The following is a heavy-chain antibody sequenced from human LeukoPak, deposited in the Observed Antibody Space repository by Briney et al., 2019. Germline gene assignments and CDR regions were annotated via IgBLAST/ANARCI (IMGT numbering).Heavy chain of an antibody. CDR1: GGSISSYY. D-gene: IGHD3-9*01. CDR2: IYYSGIT. CDR3: LSDQRTSYDILTGYSYYYYYMDV. Sequence: SDTLSLTCTVSGGSISSYYWSWIRQPPGKVLDWIGYIYYSGITNYNPSLKSRVTISVATSKNQFSLKLSSVTAADTAVYYCLSDQRTSYDILTGYSYYYYYMDVWGKGTTVTVSS. J-gene: IGHJ6*03. V-gene: IGHV4-59*01.